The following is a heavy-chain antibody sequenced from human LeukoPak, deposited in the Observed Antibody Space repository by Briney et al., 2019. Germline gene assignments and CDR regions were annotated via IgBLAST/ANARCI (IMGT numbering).Heavy chain of an antibody. D-gene: IGHD6-13*01. CDR1: GGAISSGSYY. CDR2: IYHSGST. CDR3: ARHGGSNWYVNWFDP. V-gene: IGHV4-39*01. Sequence: SETLPLTCTVSGGAISSGSYYWGWIRQPPGKGLEWIGSIYHSGSTYYNPSLKSRVTISVDTSKNQFSLKLTSVTAADTAVYYCARHGGSNWYVNWFDPWGQGILVTVSS. J-gene: IGHJ5*02.